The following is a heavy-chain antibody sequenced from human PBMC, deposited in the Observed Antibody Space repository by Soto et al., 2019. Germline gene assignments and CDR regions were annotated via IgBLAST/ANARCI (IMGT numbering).Heavy chain of an antibody. D-gene: IGHD1-26*01. CDR3: ARAQYSGSYRFDY. V-gene: IGHV3-30*04. Sequence: QVQLVESGGGVVQPGRSLRLSCAASGFTFSSYAMHWVRQAPGKGLEWVAVISYDGSNKYYADSVKGRFTISRDNSKNTLYLQMNSLRAEDTAVYYCARAQYSGSYRFDYWGQGTLVTVSS. CDR2: ISYDGSNK. J-gene: IGHJ4*02. CDR1: GFTFSSYA.